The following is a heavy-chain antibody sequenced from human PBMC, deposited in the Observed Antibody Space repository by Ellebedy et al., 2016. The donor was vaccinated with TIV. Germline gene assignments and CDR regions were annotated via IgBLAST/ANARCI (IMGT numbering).Heavy chain of an antibody. V-gene: IGHV4-30-4*08. CDR1: GGSISSGGYY. CDR2: IYYSGST. D-gene: IGHD3-9*01. J-gene: IGHJ6*02. CDR3: ARVERNYDILTGYSYYYHGMDV. Sequence: SETLSLXXTVSGGSISSGGYYWSWIRQHPGKGLEWIGYIYYSGSTYYNPSLKSRVTISVDTSKNQFSLKLSSVTAADTAVYYCARVERNYDILTGYSYYYHGMDVWGQGTTVTVSS.